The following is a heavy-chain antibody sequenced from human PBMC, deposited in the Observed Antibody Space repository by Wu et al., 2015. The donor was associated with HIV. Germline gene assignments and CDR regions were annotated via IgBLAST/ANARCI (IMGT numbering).Heavy chain of an antibody. CDR3: SRGSVGSTMYFQH. CDR2: INPDTGVT. Sequence: QVQLVQSGAEVKKPGASVKVSCKASGYTFTSYGISWVRQAPGQGLEWMGWINPDTGVTNYARKFQGRVTMTSDTSISAASMELSGLRPDDTAVYYCSRGSVGSTMYFQHWGQGTLVTVSS. CDR1: GYTFTSYG. V-gene: IGHV1-2*02. D-gene: IGHD1-26*01. J-gene: IGHJ1*01.